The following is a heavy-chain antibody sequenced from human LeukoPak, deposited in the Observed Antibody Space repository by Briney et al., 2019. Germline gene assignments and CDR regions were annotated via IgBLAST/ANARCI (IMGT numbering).Heavy chain of an antibody. D-gene: IGHD6-13*01. CDR1: GGSISTYY. CDR2: IYTNGRT. CDR3: ARHPIAAAGPYGSYWYFDL. J-gene: IGHJ2*01. Sequence: TTSETLSLTCTVSGGSISTYYWSWIRQPAGKGLEWIGRIYTNGRTNYNPSLKSRVTISVDKSKNQFSLKLSSVTAADTAVYYCARHPIAAAGPYGSYWYFDLWGRGTLVTVSS. V-gene: IGHV4-4*07.